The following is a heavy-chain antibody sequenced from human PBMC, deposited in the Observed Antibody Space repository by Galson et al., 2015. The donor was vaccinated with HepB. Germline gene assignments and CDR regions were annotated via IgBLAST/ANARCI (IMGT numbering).Heavy chain of an antibody. J-gene: IGHJ6*02. CDR2: VILALGSP. D-gene: IGHD1-7*01. CDR1: GGAFSSYS. CDR3: ARDSRLELRLNNYFSYGMDV. Sequence: SVKVSCKASGGAFSSYSINWVRQAPGQGLEWMGRVILALGSPYYAPKFRGRVTMTTQASAGTAYMEMRSLTSDDTAVYYCARDSRLELRLNNYFSYGMDVWGQGSAVTVSS. V-gene: IGHV1-69*16.